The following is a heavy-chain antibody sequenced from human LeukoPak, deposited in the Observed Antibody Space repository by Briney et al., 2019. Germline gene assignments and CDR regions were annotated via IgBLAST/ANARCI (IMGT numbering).Heavy chain of an antibody. CDR1: GGSFSSYY. CDR3: ASGVFYDSSGYQN. CDR2: IYYSGST. J-gene: IGHJ4*02. V-gene: IGHV4-59*01. Sequence: PSETLSLTCAVYGGSFSSYYWSWIRQPPGKGLEWLGYIYYSGSTNYNPSLKSRVTISVDTSKNQFSLKLSSVTAADTAVYYCASGVFYDSSGYQNWGQGTLVTVSS. D-gene: IGHD3-22*01.